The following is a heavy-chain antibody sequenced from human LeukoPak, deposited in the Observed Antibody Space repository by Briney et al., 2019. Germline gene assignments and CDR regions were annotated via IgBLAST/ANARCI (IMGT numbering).Heavy chain of an antibody. D-gene: IGHD1-26*01. CDR1: GYTFTSYG. J-gene: IGHJ3*02. Sequence: GESLKISCKGSGYTFTSYGISWVRQAPGQGLEWMGWISAYNGNTNYAQKLQGRVTMTTDTSTSTAYMELRSLRSGDTAVYYCARGIVGATDAFDIWGQGTMVTVSS. V-gene: IGHV1-18*01. CDR3: ARGIVGATDAFDI. CDR2: ISAYNGNT.